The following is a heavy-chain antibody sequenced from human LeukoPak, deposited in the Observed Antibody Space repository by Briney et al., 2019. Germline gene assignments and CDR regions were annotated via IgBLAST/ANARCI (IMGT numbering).Heavy chain of an antibody. J-gene: IGHJ1*01. CDR2: IYYSGGT. D-gene: IGHD2-15*01. CDR1: GGSISSSSYY. Sequence: SETLSLTCTVSGGSISSSSYYWGWIRQPPGKGLEWIGSIYYSGGTYYNPSLMSRVTISVDTSKNQFSLKLSSVTAADTAVYYCAIGDCSGGSCYAQHWGQGTLVTVSS. CDR3: AIGDCSGGSCYAQH. V-gene: IGHV4-39*01.